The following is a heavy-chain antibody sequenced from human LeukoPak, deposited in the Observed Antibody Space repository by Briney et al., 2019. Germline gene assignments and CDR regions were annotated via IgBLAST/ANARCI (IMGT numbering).Heavy chain of an antibody. Sequence: QPGGSLRLSCAATGFTFSNYAIHWGRQAPGKGLEWVAFISYDGSRQHYADSVKGRFTISRDNSKNTLNLQMNSLRAEDTAVYYCVKDRTGTYTLDYWGQGTLVTVSS. V-gene: IGHV3-30-3*01. J-gene: IGHJ4*02. D-gene: IGHD3-10*01. CDR2: ISYDGSRQ. CDR3: VKDRTGTYTLDY. CDR1: GFTFSNYA.